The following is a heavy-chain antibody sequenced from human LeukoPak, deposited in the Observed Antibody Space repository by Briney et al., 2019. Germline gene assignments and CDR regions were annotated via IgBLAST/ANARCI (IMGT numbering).Heavy chain of an antibody. D-gene: IGHD3-22*01. Sequence: SETLSLTCTVSGASIISDTYYWGWIRQPPGKGLEWIGSIYYSGSTYYSPSLKSRVTMSVDTSTNQFSLKLISVTAADTALYYCARNFYASSGYYLDDFYFDFWGQGTLVNVSS. CDR3: ARNFYASSGYYLDDFYFDF. V-gene: IGHV4-39*07. J-gene: IGHJ4*02. CDR2: IYYSGST. CDR1: GASIISDTYY.